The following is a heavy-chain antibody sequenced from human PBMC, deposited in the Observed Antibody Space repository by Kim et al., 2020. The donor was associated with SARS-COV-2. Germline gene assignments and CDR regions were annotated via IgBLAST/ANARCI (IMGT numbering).Heavy chain of an antibody. Sequence: GESLKISCKGSGYSFTSYWISWVRQMPGKGLEWMGRIDPSDSYTNYSPSFQGHVTISADKSISTAYLQWSSLKASDTAMYYCASALWGSGSYYPEGAFDIWGQGTMVTVSS. J-gene: IGHJ3*02. CDR1: GYSFTSYW. CDR2: IDPSDSYT. CDR3: ASALWGSGSYYPEGAFDI. D-gene: IGHD3-10*01. V-gene: IGHV5-10-1*01.